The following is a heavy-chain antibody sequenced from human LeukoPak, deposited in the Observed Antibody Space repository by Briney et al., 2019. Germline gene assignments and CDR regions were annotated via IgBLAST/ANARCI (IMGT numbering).Heavy chain of an antibody. J-gene: IGHJ4*02. CDR2: IYHSGST. Sequence: PSETLSLTCTVSGYSISSGYYRGWIRQPPGKGLEWIGSIYHSGSTYYNPSLKSRVTISVDTSKNQFSLKLSSVTAADTAVYYCARREPYCSGGSCYPTSFDYWGQGTLVTVSS. V-gene: IGHV4-38-2*02. CDR3: ARREPYCSGGSCYPTSFDY. CDR1: GYSISSGYY. D-gene: IGHD2-15*01.